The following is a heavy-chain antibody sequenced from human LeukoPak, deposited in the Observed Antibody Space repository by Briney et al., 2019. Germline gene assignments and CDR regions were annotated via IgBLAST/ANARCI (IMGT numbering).Heavy chain of an antibody. J-gene: IGHJ3*02. V-gene: IGHV3-53*01. CDR3: ARGLQDSSDWYAAFDI. CDR1: GFIVSSNY. CDR2: IYRPGNA. D-gene: IGHD6-19*01. Sequence: GGSLRLSCAASGFIVSSNYMSWVRQAPGKGLEWVSVIYRPGNAYYIDSVKGRFTLSRDNSKNTLYLQMNSLRAEDTAVYYCARGLQDSSDWYAAFDIWGQGTMVTVSS.